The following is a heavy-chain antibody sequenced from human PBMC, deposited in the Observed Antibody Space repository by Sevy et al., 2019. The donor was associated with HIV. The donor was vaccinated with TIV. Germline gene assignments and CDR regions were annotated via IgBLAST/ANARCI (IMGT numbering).Heavy chain of an antibody. CDR3: ATTKDYYDSSDCPFDD. D-gene: IGHD3-22*01. CDR1: GYTLTKLS. J-gene: IGHJ4*02. Sequence: ASVKVSCKVSGYTLTKLSMHWVRQAPGKGPEWMGSFDPEDDETIYAQKLQGRVTMTEDTSTDTAYMELSSLRSEDTAVYYCATTKDYYDSSDCPFDDWGQGTLVTVSS. CDR2: FDPEDDET. V-gene: IGHV1-24*01.